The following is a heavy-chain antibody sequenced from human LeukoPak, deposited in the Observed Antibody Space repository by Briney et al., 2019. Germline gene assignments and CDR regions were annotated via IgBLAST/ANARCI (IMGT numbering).Heavy chain of an antibody. CDR3: AKGNKPNCSGGSCYQIDY. Sequence: GGSLRLSCAASGFTLSNYAMTWVRQAPGKGLEWISALSTSGGSTYYADAEKGRFTVSRDNSKNTLYLQMNSLRAEDTAVYYCAKGNKPNCSGGSCYQIDYWGQGTLVTVSS. CDR2: LSTSGGST. J-gene: IGHJ4*02. CDR1: GFTLSNYA. V-gene: IGHV3-23*01. D-gene: IGHD2-15*01.